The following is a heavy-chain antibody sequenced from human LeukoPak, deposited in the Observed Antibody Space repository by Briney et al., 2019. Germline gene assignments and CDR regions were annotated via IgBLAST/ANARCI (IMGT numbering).Heavy chain of an antibody. V-gene: IGHV1-3*04. Sequence: ASVKVSCKAPGYTFTRYAMHWVRQAPGQRLEWMGWINTGNGNAKYSQKFQGRVTITRDTSATTAYIELNSLRSEDTAVYYCARGDDPDYWGQGTLVTVSS. CDR2: INTGNGNA. CDR1: GYTFTRYA. CDR3: ARGDDPDY. D-gene: IGHD3-16*01. J-gene: IGHJ4*02.